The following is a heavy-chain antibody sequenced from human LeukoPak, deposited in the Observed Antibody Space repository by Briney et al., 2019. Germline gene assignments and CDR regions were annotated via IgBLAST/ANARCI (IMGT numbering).Heavy chain of an antibody. V-gene: IGHV5-51*01. CDR2: IYPGDSDT. CDR1: GYRFTSYW. CDR3: ARPIRSDDDTYDASDI. Sequence: GGALEISLKGSGYRFTSYWIGWVRPRPGKGVGGMGIIYPGDSDTRYSPSFQGQVTISADKSISTAYLQWSSLKASDTAMYYCARPIRSDDDTYDASDIWGQGTMVTVSS. D-gene: IGHD3-9*01. J-gene: IGHJ3*02.